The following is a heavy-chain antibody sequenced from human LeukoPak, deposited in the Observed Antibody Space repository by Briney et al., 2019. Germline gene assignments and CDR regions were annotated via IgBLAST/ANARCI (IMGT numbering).Heavy chain of an antibody. D-gene: IGHD1-14*01. Sequence: GGSLRLSRAASGFTFSSYAMSWVRQAPGKGLEWVSAISGSGGSTYYADSVKGRFTISRDNSKNTLYLQMNSLRAEDTAVYYCAKNHRHVRNLIDYWGQGTLVTVSS. V-gene: IGHV3-23*01. J-gene: IGHJ4*02. CDR3: AKNHRHVRNLIDY. CDR2: ISGSGGST. CDR1: GFTFSSYA.